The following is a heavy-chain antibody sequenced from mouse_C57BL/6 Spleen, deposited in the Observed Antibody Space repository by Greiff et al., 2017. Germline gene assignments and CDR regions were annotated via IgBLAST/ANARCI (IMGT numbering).Heavy chain of an antibody. Sequence: VQLQQSGPGLVKPSQSLSLTCSVTGYSITSGYYWNWIRQFPGNKLEWMGYISYDGSNNYNPSLKNRISITRDTSKNQFFLKLNSVTTEDTATYYCARIYYDYDEYFDVWGTGTTVTVSS. CDR2: ISYDGSN. CDR1: GYSITSGYY. CDR3: ARIYYDYDEYFDV. D-gene: IGHD2-4*01. V-gene: IGHV3-6*01. J-gene: IGHJ1*03.